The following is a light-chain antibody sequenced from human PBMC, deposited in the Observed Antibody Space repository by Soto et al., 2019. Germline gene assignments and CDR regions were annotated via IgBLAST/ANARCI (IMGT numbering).Light chain of an antibody. CDR1: QSVSSN. Sequence: VMTESPATLSVSPGERAALSCRASQSVSSNLAWYQQKPGQAPRLLIYDTSTRATGVPTRFSGSRSGAEFTLTINSLQSEDFAVYYCQPYNNWPLTFGGGTKVHIK. J-gene: IGKJ4*01. CDR2: DTS. CDR3: QPYNNWPLT. V-gene: IGKV3-15*01.